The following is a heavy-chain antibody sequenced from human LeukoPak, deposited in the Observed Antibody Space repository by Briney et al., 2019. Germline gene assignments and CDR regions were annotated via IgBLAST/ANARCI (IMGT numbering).Heavy chain of an antibody. CDR1: GGSISSGSYY. V-gene: IGHV4-61*02. CDR3: ARGGRDGYNYPLDY. CDR2: IYTSGST. J-gene: IGHJ4*02. D-gene: IGHD5-24*01. Sequence: SETLSLTCTVSGGSISSGSYYWSWIRQPAGKGLEWIGRIYTSGSTNYNPSLKSRVTISVDTSKNQFSLKLSSVTAADTAVYYCARGGRDGYNYPLDYWGQGTLVTVSS.